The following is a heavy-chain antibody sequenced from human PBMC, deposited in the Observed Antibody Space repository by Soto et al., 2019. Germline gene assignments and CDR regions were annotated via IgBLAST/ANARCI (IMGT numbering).Heavy chain of an antibody. V-gene: IGHV4-59*08. CDR1: GGSISSYY. CDR3: ARQPGYYDILTGYSTYYFDY. D-gene: IGHD3-9*01. J-gene: IGHJ4*02. CDR2: IYYRGNT. Sequence: SETLSLTCTVSGGSISSYYWNWIRQPPGKGLEWIGYIYYRGNTNYNPSHKSRVTISVDTSKNQFSLKLSSVTAADTAVYYCARQPGYYDILTGYSTYYFDYWGEGTPVTVSS.